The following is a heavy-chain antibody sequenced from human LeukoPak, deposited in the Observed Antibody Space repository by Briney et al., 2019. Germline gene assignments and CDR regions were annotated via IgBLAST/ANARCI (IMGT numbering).Heavy chain of an antibody. V-gene: IGHV1-8*01. CDR2: MNPNSGNT. CDR1: GYTLTSYD. CDR3: ARDNWNYDAFDI. Sequence: ASVTVSCKASGYTLTSYDINWVRQATGQGLEWMGWMNPNSGNTGYAQKFQGRVTMTRNTSISTAYMELSSLRSEDTAVYYCARDNWNYDAFDIWGQGTMVTVSS. J-gene: IGHJ3*02. D-gene: IGHD1-7*01.